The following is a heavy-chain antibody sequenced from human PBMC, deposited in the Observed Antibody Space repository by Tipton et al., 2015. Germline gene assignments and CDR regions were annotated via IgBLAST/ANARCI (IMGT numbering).Heavy chain of an antibody. V-gene: IGHV4-39*01. D-gene: IGHD2-8*01. CDR1: GGSISTSSYY. CDR2: IYYSGNT. J-gene: IGHJ3*02. Sequence: TLSLTCTVSGGSISTSSYYWGWIRQPPGKGLEWIGSIYYSGNTYYNPSLKSRVTISVDTSKNQFSLKLSSVTAADTAVYYCARRVRNGVLDIWGRGTVVTASS. CDR3: ARRVRNGVLDI.